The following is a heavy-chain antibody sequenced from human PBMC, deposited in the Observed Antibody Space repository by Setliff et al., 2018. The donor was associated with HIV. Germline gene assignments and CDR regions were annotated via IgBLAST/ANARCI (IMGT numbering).Heavy chain of an antibody. V-gene: IGHV1-69*02. Sequence: SVKVSCKASRSTFNSHTINWVRQAPGQGLDWMGRIIPILGVANYAQRFQGKVTITTDESTTTAYMELSSLRSEDTAIYYCTRYSPRGYTLTGPYWGQGTLVTVSS. D-gene: IGHD6-25*01. J-gene: IGHJ4*02. CDR1: RSTFNSHT. CDR2: IIPILGVA. CDR3: TRYSPRGYTLTGPY.